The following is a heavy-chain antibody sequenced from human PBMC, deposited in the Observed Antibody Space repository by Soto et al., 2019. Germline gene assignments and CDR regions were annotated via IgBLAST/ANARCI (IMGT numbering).Heavy chain of an antibody. J-gene: IGHJ4*02. CDR3: ARARGYSYGHWLGFGY. V-gene: IGHV4-34*01. Sequence: PSETLSLTCAVYGGSFSGYYWSWIRQPPGKGLEWIGEINHSGSTNYNPSLKSRVTIPVDTSKNQFSLRLSSVTAADTAVYYCARARGYSYGHWLGFGYWGQGTLVTVSS. CDR2: INHSGST. D-gene: IGHD5-18*01. CDR1: GGSFSGYY.